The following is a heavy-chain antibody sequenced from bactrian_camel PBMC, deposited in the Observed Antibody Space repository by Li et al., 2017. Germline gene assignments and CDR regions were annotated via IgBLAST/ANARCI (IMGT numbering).Heavy chain of an antibody. J-gene: IGHJ4*01. D-gene: IGHD1*01. CDR1: GFNGERFC. V-gene: IGHV3S26*01. Sequence: HVQLVESGGGSVQAGGSLRLSCAASGFNGERFCITWFRQNPEKAREWVAPINVGGTMTSVADSVKGRFTISQDNAKSTLYLQMNTLKPEDTAVYYCVRHNTRTDTYSQPESQGTQVTVS. CDR2: INVGGTMT.